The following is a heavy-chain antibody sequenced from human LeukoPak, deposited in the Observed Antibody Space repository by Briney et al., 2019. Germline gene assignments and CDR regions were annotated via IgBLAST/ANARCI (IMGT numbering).Heavy chain of an antibody. J-gene: IGHJ4*02. CDR3: ARDNCSGGSCYFDY. Sequence: GGSLRLSCAASGFTFSSYEMNWVRQAPGKGLEWVSGINWNGGSTGYADSVKGRFTISRDNAKNSLYLQMNSLRAEDTALYYCARDNCSGGSCYFDYWGQGTLVTVSS. V-gene: IGHV3-20*04. CDR2: INWNGGST. D-gene: IGHD2-15*01. CDR1: GFTFSSYE.